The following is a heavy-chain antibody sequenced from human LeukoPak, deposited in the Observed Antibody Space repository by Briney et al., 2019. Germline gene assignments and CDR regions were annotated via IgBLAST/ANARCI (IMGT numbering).Heavy chain of an antibody. D-gene: IGHD1-1*01. J-gene: IGHJ3*01. Sequence: APVKVSCKAFGYTFSTSSITWVRQAPGQRLEWMGWISPNNGNTHYAQGVQGRVTMTTDTSRSTAYMELRSLRSDDTAVSYYTRVPNSNNWWGPLDFWRQGTMITVSS. CDR2: ISPNNGNT. CDR1: GYTFSTSS. V-gene: IGHV1-18*01. CDR3: TRVPNSNNWWGPLDF.